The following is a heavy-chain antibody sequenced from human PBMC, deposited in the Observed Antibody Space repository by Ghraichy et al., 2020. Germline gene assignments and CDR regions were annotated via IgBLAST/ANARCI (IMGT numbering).Heavy chain of an antibody. V-gene: IGHV6-1*01. J-gene: IGHJ3*02. CDR2: TYYRSKWYN. CDR3: ASVSSNWGSPRRGAFDI. Sequence: SQTLSLTCAISGDSVSSNSAAWNWIRQSPSRGLEWLGRTYYRSKWYNDYAVSVKSRITINPDTSKNQFSLQLNSVTPEDTAVYYCASVSSNWGSPRRGAFDIWGQGTMVTVSS. CDR1: GDSVSSNSAA. D-gene: IGHD7-27*01.